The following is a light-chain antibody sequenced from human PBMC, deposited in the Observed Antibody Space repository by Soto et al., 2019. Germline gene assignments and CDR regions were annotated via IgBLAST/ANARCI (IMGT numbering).Light chain of an antibody. J-gene: IGKJ1*01. CDR1: QSVSNNY. V-gene: IGKV3-20*01. CDR2: GAS. CDR3: QQYSSSGT. Sequence: EIVLTQSPGTLSLSPGERATLSCRASQSVSNNYLAWYQQKPGQAPRLLIYGASNRATGIPDRFSGSASGTVFTLTISRLEPEYFAVYYCQQYSSSGTFGQGTKVDIK.